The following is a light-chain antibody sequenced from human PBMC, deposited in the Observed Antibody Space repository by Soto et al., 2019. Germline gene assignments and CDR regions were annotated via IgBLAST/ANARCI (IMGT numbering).Light chain of an antibody. Sequence: QSALTQPASVSGSPGQSITISCTGTSSDVGNYNFVSWYQHHTGTAPKLIIYQVTNRPSGVSDRFSASKSGDTASLTISGLHAEDEAVYYCSSYTAFSTDILFGGGTKLTVL. CDR2: QVT. CDR1: SSDVGNYNF. CDR3: SSYTAFSTDIL. V-gene: IGLV2-14*01. J-gene: IGLJ2*01.